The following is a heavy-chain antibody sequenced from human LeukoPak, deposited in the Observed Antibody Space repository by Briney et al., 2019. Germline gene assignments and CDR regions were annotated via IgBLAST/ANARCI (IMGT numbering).Heavy chain of an antibody. J-gene: IGHJ6*03. D-gene: IGHD2-2*01. CDR2: INHSGNT. V-gene: IGHV4-34*01. CDR1: GGSFSGYY. Sequence: SETLSLTCAVYGGSFSGYYWSWIRQPPGKGLEWIGEINHSGNTNYNPSLKSRVTISVDTSKNQFSLKLSSVTAADTAVYYCARGRIVVVPAAKKGGYYYMDVWGKGTTVTVSS. CDR3: ARGRIVVVPAAKKGGYYYMDV.